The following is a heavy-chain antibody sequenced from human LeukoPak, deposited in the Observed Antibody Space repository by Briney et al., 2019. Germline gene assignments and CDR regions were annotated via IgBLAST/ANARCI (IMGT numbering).Heavy chain of an antibody. CDR1: GGPISTYY. CDR2: IYTSGST. Sequence: SETLSLTCTVSGGPISTYYWGWIRQPAGKGLEWIGRIYTSGSTNYNPSLKSRVTMSVDTSKNQFSLKLSSVTAADTAVYYCARELVVPAATWFDPWGQGTLVTVSS. CDR3: ARELVVPAATWFDP. J-gene: IGHJ5*02. V-gene: IGHV4-4*07. D-gene: IGHD2-2*01.